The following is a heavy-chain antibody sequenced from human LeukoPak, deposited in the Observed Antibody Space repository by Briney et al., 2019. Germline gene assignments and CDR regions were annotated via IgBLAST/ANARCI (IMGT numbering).Heavy chain of an antibody. V-gene: IGHV3-30-3*01. CDR3: ASDGAYCGGDCPENYDY. J-gene: IGHJ4*02. Sequence: GGSLRLSCAASGFTFSSYAMHWVRQAPGKGLEWVAVISHDGSNKYYADSVKGRFTISRDNSKNTLYLQMNSLRAEDTAVYYCASDGAYCGGDCPENYDYWGQGTLVTVSS. CDR1: GFTFSSYA. D-gene: IGHD2-21*02. CDR2: ISHDGSNK.